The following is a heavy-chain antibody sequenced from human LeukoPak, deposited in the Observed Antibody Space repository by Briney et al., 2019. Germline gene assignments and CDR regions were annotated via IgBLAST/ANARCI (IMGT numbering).Heavy chain of an antibody. CDR1: GGSISSSYYY. J-gene: IGHJ4*02. Sequence: EPSETLSLTCTVSGGSISSSYYYWGWIRQPPGKGLEWIGSIYYSGSTYYNPSLKSRVTISVDTSKNQFSLKLSSVTAADTAVYYCARGRGYSYGFYWGQGTLVTVSS. V-gene: IGHV4-39*01. CDR2: IYYSGST. CDR3: ARGRGYSYGFY. D-gene: IGHD5-18*01.